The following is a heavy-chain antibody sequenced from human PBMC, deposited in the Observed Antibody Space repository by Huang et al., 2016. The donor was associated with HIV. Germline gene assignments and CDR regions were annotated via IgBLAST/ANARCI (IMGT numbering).Heavy chain of an antibody. CDR1: GFTFGAYG. D-gene: IGHD6-19*01. CDR3: STVGGGIDYIGYTSAYYATGGY. Sequence: EVQLVESGGTLIQPGRSLRLSCTASGFTFGAYGMSWFRQAPGKGWEVVGCISSKADGCTTGYAGSVKGRFIVSRDDSKNIAYLRMSSLKTEDTAVYYCSTVGGGIDYIGYTSAYYATGGYWGQGTLVTVSS. J-gene: IGHJ4*02. V-gene: IGHV3-49*03. CDR2: ISSKADGCTT.